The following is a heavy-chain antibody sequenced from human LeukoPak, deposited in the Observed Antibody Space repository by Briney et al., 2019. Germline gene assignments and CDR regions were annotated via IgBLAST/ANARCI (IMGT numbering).Heavy chain of an antibody. J-gene: IGHJ4*02. CDR3: ARESRIYVGDGYYYDS. CDR2: IFTNGNT. Sequence: PSETQSLTCTVSGASISNYYWGWIRQPAGKGLEWIGRIFTNGNTNYNPSLKSRVTMSVDPSKNQFSLKLTSVTAADTAIYYCARESRIYVGDGYYYDSWGQGTLVTVSS. CDR1: GASISNYY. D-gene: IGHD2-21*01. V-gene: IGHV4-4*07.